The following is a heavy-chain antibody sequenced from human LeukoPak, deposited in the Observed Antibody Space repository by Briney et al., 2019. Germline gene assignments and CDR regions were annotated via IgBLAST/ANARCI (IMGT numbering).Heavy chain of an antibody. CDR1: GGTFSSCA. Sequence: GASVKVSCKASGGTFSSCAISWVRQAPGQGLEWMGGIIPIFGTANYAQKFQGRVTITADESTSTAYMELSSLRSEDTAVYYCARDLSYYDSSGLPGTFDYWGQGTLVTVSS. D-gene: IGHD3-22*01. J-gene: IGHJ4*02. CDR3: ARDLSYYDSSGLPGTFDY. CDR2: IIPIFGTA. V-gene: IGHV1-69*13.